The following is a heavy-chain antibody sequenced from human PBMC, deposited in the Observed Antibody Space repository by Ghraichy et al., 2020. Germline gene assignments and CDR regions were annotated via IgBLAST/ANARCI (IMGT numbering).Heavy chain of an antibody. D-gene: IGHD2-15*01. V-gene: IGHV4-61*08. CDR2: VYYSGSA. J-gene: IGHJ6*02. CDR1: GGFVSTGDVH. CDR3: ARDRIWLNSVYFNYGMDV. Sequence: SQTLSLTCTVSGGFVSTGDVHWVWIRQPPGKGLEWIASVYYSGSADYNPSLKSRVTVSVDTSKNQFSLKLTSVTAADTAVYYCARDRIWLNSVYFNYGMDVWGQGTTVTVS.